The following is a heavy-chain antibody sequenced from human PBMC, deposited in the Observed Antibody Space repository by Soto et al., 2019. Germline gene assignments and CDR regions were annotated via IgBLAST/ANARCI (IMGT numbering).Heavy chain of an antibody. D-gene: IGHD1-26*01. CDR2: VTNTGGDK. J-gene: IGHJ4*02. CDR3: AKTSGESYPESRVFDS. V-gene: IGHV3-23*01. CDR1: GSSFRDYA. Sequence: GGSLRLSCAASGSSFRDYAMSWVRQAPGKGLELVSIVTNTGGDKLYADSVKGRFIISRDNSKNNLYLQMNSLRAEDAAIYYCAKTSGESYPESRVFDSWGQGTRVTVSS.